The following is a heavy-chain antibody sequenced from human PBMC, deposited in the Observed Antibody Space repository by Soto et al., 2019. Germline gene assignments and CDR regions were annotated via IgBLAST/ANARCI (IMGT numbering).Heavy chain of an antibody. V-gene: IGHV1-58*01. D-gene: IGHD5-12*01. J-gene: IGHJ4*02. Sequence: ASVKGSCQDSGFTFTNSAVHWGRQARGQSLGWKGWIGVWSGNTNHAQKFQERVPITGDMSTSTAYMELSSLSSEDTAVYYCAAKDVEMATIADFDYGGKGTLVTVS. CDR1: GFTFTNSA. CDR2: IGVWSGNT. CDR3: AAKDVEMATIADFDY.